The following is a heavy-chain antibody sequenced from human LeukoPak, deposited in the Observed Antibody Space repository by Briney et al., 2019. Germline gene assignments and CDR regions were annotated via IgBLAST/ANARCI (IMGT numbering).Heavy chain of an antibody. D-gene: IGHD3-10*01. CDR3: AKDHEYDYGWGSRWYYLDY. CDR1: GFTFSEYW. V-gene: IGHV3-7*04. Sequence: GGSLRLSCSASGFTFSEYWLSWVRQAPGKGLEWVANIKQDGSEKNYVDSVKGRFTISRDNAKNSVYLQMNSLRAEDTAVYYCAKDHEYDYGWGSRWYYLDYGGQGTPVTVSS. CDR2: IKQDGSEK. J-gene: IGHJ4*02.